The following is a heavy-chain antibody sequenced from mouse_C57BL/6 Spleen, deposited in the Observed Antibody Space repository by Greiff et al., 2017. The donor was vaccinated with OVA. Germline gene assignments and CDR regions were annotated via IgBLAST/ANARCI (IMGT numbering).Heavy chain of an antibody. V-gene: IGHV1-52*01. J-gene: IGHJ2*01. CDR2: IDPSDSET. Sequence: QVQLKQPGAELVRPGSSVKLSCKASGYTFTSYWMHWVKQRPIQGLEWIGNIDPSDSETHYNQKFKDKATLTVDKSSSTAYMQLSSLTSEDSAVYYCARWHDGDYFDYWGQGTTLTVSS. CDR3: ARWHDGDYFDY. D-gene: IGHD2-3*01. CDR1: GYTFTSYW.